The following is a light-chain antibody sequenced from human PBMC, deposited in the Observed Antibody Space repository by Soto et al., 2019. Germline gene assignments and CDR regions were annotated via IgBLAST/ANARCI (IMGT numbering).Light chain of an antibody. CDR2: DAS. Sequence: GATVTISCRASESIRAWLAWYQHKPGKAPKFLIYDASSLESGVPSRFSGSGFGTEFTLTISNLQPDDFATYYCQQYNSYSVTFGQGTKVDIK. J-gene: IGKJ1*01. CDR3: QQYNSYSVT. CDR1: ESIRAW. V-gene: IGKV1-5*01.